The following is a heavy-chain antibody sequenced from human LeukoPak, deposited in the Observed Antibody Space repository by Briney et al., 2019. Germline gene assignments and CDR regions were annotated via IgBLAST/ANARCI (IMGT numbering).Heavy chain of an antibody. CDR2: ISGSTTYT. J-gene: IGHJ4*02. V-gene: IGHV3-11*06. CDR1: GFTFSDYY. Sequence: GSLRLSCAASGFTFSDYYMSWIRQAPGKGLEWVSYISGSTTYTTYADSVKGRFTISRDSAKNSLYLQMNSLRGEDTAVYYCARLGPIAAAGTPDYWGQGTLATVSS. D-gene: IGHD6-13*01. CDR3: ARLGPIAAAGTPDY.